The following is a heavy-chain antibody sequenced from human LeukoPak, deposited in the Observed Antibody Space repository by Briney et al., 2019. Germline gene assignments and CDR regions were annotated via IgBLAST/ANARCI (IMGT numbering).Heavy chain of an antibody. CDR3: AVRGYYDSSGYYRY. J-gene: IGHJ4*02. D-gene: IGHD3-22*01. Sequence: GGSLRLSCAASGFTFSSYGMHWVRQAPGKGLEWVAFIRYDGSNKYYADFVKGRFTISRDNSKNTLYLQMNSLRAEDTAVYYCAVRGYYDSSGYYRYWGQGTLVTVSS. CDR1: GFTFSSYG. CDR2: IRYDGSNK. V-gene: IGHV3-30*02.